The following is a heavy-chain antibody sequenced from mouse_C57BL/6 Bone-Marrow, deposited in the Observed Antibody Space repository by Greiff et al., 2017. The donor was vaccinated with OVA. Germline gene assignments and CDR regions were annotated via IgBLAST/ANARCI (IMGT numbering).Heavy chain of an antibody. V-gene: IGHV1-42*01. CDR2: INPSTGGT. J-gene: IGHJ2*01. CDR3: ARYSNFYYFDY. CDR1: GYSFTGYY. D-gene: IGHD2-5*01. Sequence: VQLKQSGPELVKPGASVTISCKASGYSFTGYYMNWVKQSPEKSLEWIGEINPSTGGTTYNQKFKAKATLTVDKSSSTSYMQLKSLTSEDSAVYYCARYSNFYYFDYWGQGTTLTVSS.